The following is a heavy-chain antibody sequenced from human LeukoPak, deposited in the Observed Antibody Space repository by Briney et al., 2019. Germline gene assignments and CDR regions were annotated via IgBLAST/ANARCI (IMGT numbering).Heavy chain of an antibody. Sequence: PSETLSLTCTVSGGSISSYYWSWIRQPAGKGLEWIGRMYTSGSTNYNPSLESRVTMSVDTSKNQFSLKLSSVTAADTAVYYCARGPSYSSNWSLDYWGQGTLVTVSS. J-gene: IGHJ4*02. V-gene: IGHV4-4*07. D-gene: IGHD6-13*01. CDR2: MYTSGST. CDR1: GGSISSYY. CDR3: ARGPSYSSNWSLDY.